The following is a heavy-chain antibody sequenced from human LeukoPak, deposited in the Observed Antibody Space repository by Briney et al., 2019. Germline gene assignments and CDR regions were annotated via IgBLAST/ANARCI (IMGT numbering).Heavy chain of an antibody. CDR3: ARDAATGGYMDV. CDR1: GFTFSSYA. Sequence: PGRSLRLSCAASGFTFSSYAMHWVRQAPGKGLEWVAVISYDGSNKYYADSVKGRFTISRDNSKNTLHLQMNSLRAEDTAVYYCARDAATGGYMDVWGKGTTVTVSS. CDR2: ISYDGSNK. J-gene: IGHJ6*03. V-gene: IGHV3-30*04. D-gene: IGHD1-26*01.